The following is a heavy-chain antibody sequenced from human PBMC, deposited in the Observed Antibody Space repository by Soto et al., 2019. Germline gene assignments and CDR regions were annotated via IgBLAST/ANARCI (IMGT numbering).Heavy chain of an antibody. J-gene: IGHJ4*02. CDR3: AREEFYYDSSGYFPN. V-gene: IGHV3-48*02. D-gene: IGHD3-22*01. CDR2: ISSSSSTI. Sequence: GGSLRLSCAASGFTFSSYAMNWVHQAPGKGLEWVSYISSSSSTIYYADSVKGRFTISRDNAKNSLYLQMNSLRDEDTAVYYCAREEFYYDSSGYFPNWGQGTLVSVSS. CDR1: GFTFSSYA.